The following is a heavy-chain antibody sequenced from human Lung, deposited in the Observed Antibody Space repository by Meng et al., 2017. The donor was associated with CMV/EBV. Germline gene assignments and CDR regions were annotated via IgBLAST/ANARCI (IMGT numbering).Heavy chain of an antibody. CDR3: ARDYYGMDV. V-gene: IGHV1-18*01. CDR1: GYTFINHA. Sequence: ASXXVSCKASGYTFINHAFNWVRQAPGQGLEWMGWISTYNGNTNYAPKLQGRVSMTTDRSTSTAFMELRSLRSDDTAVYYCARDYYGMDVWGQGTPVTVSS. D-gene: IGHD3-10*01. CDR2: ISTYNGNT. J-gene: IGHJ6*02.